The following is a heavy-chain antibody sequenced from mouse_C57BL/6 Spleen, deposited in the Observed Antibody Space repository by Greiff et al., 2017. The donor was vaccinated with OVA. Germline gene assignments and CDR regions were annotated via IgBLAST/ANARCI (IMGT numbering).Heavy chain of an antibody. V-gene: IGHV1-69*01. Sequence: QVQLQQPGAELVMPGASVKLSCKASGYTFTSYWMHWVKQRPGQGLEWIGEIDPSNSYTNYNQKFKGKSTLTVDKSSSTAYMQLSSLTSEDSAVYYCARWAQARGWFAYWGQGTLVTVSA. CDR1: GYTFTSYW. CDR3: ARWAQARGWFAY. D-gene: IGHD3-2*02. J-gene: IGHJ3*01. CDR2: IDPSNSYT.